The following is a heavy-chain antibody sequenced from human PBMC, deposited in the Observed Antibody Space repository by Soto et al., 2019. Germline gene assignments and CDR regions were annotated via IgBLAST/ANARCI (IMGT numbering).Heavy chain of an antibody. Sequence: GGSLRLSCAASGFTFSSYSMNWVRQAPGKGLEWVSSISSSSSYIYYADSVKGRFTISRDNAKNSLYLQMNSLRAEDTAVYYCARDYFPLPAAIGNNWFDPWGQGTLVTVSS. D-gene: IGHD2-2*01. CDR2: ISSSSSYI. J-gene: IGHJ5*02. CDR1: GFTFSSYS. V-gene: IGHV3-21*01. CDR3: ARDYFPLPAAIGNNWFDP.